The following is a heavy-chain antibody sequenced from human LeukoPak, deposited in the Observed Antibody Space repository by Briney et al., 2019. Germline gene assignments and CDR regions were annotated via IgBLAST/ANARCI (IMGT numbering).Heavy chain of an antibody. V-gene: IGHV4-39*01. J-gene: IGHJ4*02. CDR2: IYYSGST. Sequence: SETLSLTCTVSGGSISSSSYYWGWIRQPPGKGLERIGSIYYSGSTYYNPSLKSRVTISVDTSKNQFSLKLSSVTAADTAVYYCASHWRDLYYFDYWGQGTLVTVSS. D-gene: IGHD2-21*02. CDR1: GGSISSSSYY. CDR3: ASHWRDLYYFDY.